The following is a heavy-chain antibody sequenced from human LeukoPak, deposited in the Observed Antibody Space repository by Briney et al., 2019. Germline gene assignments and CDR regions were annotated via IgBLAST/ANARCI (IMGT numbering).Heavy chain of an antibody. J-gene: IGHJ6*02. CDR1: GGSISSYY. CDR2: IYYSGST. V-gene: IGHV4-59*08. D-gene: IGHD3-16*01. CDR3: ARGFIMITFGGVRERPYGMDV. Sequence: SETLSLNCTVSGGSISSYYWSWIRQPPGKGLEGIGYIYYSGSTNYNPSLKSRVTISVDTSKNQFSLKLSSVTAADTAVYYCARGFIMITFGGVRERPYGMDVWGQGTTVTVSS.